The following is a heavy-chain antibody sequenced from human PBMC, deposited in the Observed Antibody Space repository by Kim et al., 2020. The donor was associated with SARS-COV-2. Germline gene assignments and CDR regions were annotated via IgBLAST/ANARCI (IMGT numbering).Heavy chain of an antibody. CDR3: ARERGGNHY. CDR2: ISGTGFTM. J-gene: IGHJ4*02. Sequence: GGSLRLSCAASGFTFSDFYMSWIRQVPGKGPEWVAYISGTGFTMYYADSVKGRFTISRNNAKNSLFLQMNSLRGEDTAVYYCARERGGNHYWGQGTLVTV. CDR1: GFTFSDFY. D-gene: IGHD1-1*01. V-gene: IGHV3-11*01.